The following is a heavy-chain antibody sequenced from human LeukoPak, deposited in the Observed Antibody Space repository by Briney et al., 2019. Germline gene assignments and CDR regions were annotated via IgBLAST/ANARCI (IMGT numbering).Heavy chain of an antibody. Sequence: GGSLRLSCAASGFIVSSNYMSWVRQAPGKGLGWVSVIYSGGSPYYADSVKGRFIISRDISKNTLYLQMNSLRAEDTAVYYCVKGHYDSGSYYFDYWGQGTLVTVSS. CDR1: GFIVSSNY. D-gene: IGHD3-10*01. CDR3: VKGHYDSGSYYFDY. J-gene: IGHJ4*02. V-gene: IGHV3-66*01. CDR2: IYSGGSP.